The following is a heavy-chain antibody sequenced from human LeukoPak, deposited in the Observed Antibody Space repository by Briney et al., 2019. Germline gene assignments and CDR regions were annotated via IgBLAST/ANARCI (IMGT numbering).Heavy chain of an antibody. Sequence: GGSLRLSCAASGFIVSGDFMSWVRQAPGKGLEWVSAISGSGGSTYYADSVKGRFTISRDNSKNTLYLQMNSLRAEDTAVYHCARGWYSFDYWGQGTLVTVSS. CDR3: ARGWYSFDY. J-gene: IGHJ4*02. D-gene: IGHD6-19*01. V-gene: IGHV3-23*01. CDR1: GFIVSGDF. CDR2: ISGSGGST.